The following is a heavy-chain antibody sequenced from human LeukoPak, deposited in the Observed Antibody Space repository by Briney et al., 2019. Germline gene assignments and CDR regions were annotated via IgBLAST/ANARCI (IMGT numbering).Heavy chain of an antibody. CDR2: IYYSVST. V-gene: IGHV4-31*01. Sequence: PSQSLSLAFTVPGGSIGSGGDDWSCIRQHAGKGLAWPGYIYYSVSTYYTPSLNSQLTKPHDTCKNQFCLKLRSLTAPDTAVYYCARDMALRAVWFDPWGQGSLVAVSS. CDR1: GGSIGSGGDD. CDR3: ARDMALRAVWFDP. D-gene: IGHD3-10*01. J-gene: IGHJ5*02.